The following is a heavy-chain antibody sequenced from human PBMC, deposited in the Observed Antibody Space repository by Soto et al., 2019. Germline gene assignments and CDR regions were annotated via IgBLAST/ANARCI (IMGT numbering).Heavy chain of an antibody. D-gene: IGHD4-4*01. Sequence: ASVKVSCKASGYTFTSYAMHWVRQAPGQGLEWMGWINGDNGNTKYAQKFQDRVTMTTDTSTNTAYMELRSLRSDDTAIYYCARDETYSSYYFDYWGQGSLVTVSS. CDR2: INGDNGNT. CDR3: ARDETYSSYYFDY. V-gene: IGHV1-3*01. CDR1: GYTFTSYA. J-gene: IGHJ4*02.